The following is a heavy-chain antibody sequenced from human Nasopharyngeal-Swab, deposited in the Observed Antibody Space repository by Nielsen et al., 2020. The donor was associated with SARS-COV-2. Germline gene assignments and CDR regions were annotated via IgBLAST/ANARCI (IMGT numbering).Heavy chain of an antibody. J-gene: IGHJ6*02. CDR2: IIPIFGTA. Sequence: WVRQAPGQELEWMGGIIPIFGTANYAQKFQGRVTITADKSTSTAYMELSSLRSEDTAVYYCASPYCSSTSCRLSYYYGMDVWGQGTTVTVSS. CDR3: ASPYCSSTSCRLSYYYGMDV. D-gene: IGHD2-2*01. V-gene: IGHV1-69*06.